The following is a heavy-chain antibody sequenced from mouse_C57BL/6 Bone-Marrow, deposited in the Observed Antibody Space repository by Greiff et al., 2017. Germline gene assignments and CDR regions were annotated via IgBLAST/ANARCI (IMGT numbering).Heavy chain of an antibody. J-gene: IGHJ4*01. V-gene: IGHV5-6*01. CDR3: ARHNLYYAMDY. CDR1: GFTFSSYG. Sequence: EVQLVESWGDLVKPGGSLKLSCAASGFTFSSYGMSWVRQTPDKRLEWVATISSGGSYTYYPDSVKGRFTISRDNAKNTLYLQMSSLKSEDTAMYYCARHNLYYAMDYWGQGTSVTVSS. CDR2: ISSGGSYT.